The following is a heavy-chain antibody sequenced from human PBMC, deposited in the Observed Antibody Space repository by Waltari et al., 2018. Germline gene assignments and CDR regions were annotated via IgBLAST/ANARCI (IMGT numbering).Heavy chain of an antibody. Sequence: QVQLVQSGAEVKKPGASVKVSCTASGYTFTGYYMHWVRQAPGEGLEWMGGVNPEDGEISDAQNCRGRVTMTEDTSTETVYMDLSSLRSEDTAVYYCATSNSGGRRGFDYWGQGTLVTVSS. J-gene: IGHJ4*02. CDR3: ATSNSGGRRGFDY. D-gene: IGHD2-15*01. CDR2: VNPEDGEI. V-gene: IGHV1-24*01. CDR1: GYTFTGYY.